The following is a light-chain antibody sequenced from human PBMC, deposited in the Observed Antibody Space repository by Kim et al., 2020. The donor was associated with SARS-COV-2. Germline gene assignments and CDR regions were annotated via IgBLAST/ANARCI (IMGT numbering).Light chain of an antibody. V-gene: IGKV1-5*03. Sequence: LSASVGDRVTITCRASQSITNALAWFQQKSGKAPKLLIYKASSLESGVPSRFSGSGSGTEFTLTISSLQPDDSATYYCHQYYSYSTFGQGTKLEIK. J-gene: IGKJ2*01. CDR2: KAS. CDR3: HQYYSYST. CDR1: QSITNA.